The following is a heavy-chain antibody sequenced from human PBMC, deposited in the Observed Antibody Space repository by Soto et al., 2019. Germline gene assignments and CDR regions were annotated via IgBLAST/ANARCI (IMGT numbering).Heavy chain of an antibody. CDR2: ISAYNVNT. D-gene: IGHD3-22*01. CDR1: GYTFTSYG. V-gene: IGHV1-18*04. CDR3: ARALFYYYDSSGHFDY. J-gene: IGHJ4*02. Sequence: ASVKVCCTASGYTFTSYGISWVRQAPGQGLELMGWISAYNVNTNYAQKLQVRVTMTTDTSTSTAYMELRSLRSDDTAVYYCARALFYYYDSSGHFDYWGQGTLVTVS.